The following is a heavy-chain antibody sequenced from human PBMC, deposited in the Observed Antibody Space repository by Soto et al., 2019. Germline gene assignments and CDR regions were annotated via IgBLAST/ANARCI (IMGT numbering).Heavy chain of an antibody. V-gene: IGHV1-69*13. Sequence: SVKVSCTASGYTFASYGSSWVRQAPGQGLEWMGGIIAIFGTANYAQKFQGRVTITADESTSTAYMELSSLRSEDTAVYYCARDIVGYSYGYVFWGQGTLVTVSS. J-gene: IGHJ4*02. CDR3: ARDIVGYSYGYVF. CDR1: GYTFASYG. CDR2: IIAIFGTA. D-gene: IGHD5-18*01.